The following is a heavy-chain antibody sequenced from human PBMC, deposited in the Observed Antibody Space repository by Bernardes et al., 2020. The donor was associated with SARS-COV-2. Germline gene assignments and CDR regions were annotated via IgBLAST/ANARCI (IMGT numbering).Heavy chain of an antibody. D-gene: IGHD1-26*01. CDR2: IYFSGST. CDR3: ARRIGALSFDY. V-gene: IGHV4-39*01. CDR1: GDSISSSNYY. Sequence: SETLSLTCTVSGDSISSSNYYWGWIRQPPGKGLEWIGAIYFSGSTYYDPSLKSRVTISVDTSKNQFSLRLRSVTAADTAVYYCARRIGALSFDYWGQGTLVTVSS. J-gene: IGHJ4*02.